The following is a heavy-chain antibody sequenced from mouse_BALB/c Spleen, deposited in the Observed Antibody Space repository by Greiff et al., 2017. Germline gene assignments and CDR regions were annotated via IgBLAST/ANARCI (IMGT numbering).Heavy chain of an antibody. D-gene: IGHD2-4*01. J-gene: IGHJ3*01. CDR1: GYSITRAYA. V-gene: IGHV3-2*02. CDR3: ARRYYEYDRFAY. Sequence: EVQGVESGPGLVKPSQSLSITCTVPGYSITRAYAWNWIRQFPGNTLEVMVYICYSGSTSYNPSLKSRISITRDTDKNQFFLQLHSVTTEDTATYYCARRYYEYDRFAYWGQGTLVTVSA. CDR2: ICYSGST.